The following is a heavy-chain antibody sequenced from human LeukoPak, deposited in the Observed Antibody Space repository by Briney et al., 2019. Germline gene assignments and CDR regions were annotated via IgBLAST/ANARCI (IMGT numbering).Heavy chain of an antibody. CDR3: AKCNSTSCLFNWIDP. V-gene: IGHV3-23*01. CDR1: GFTFSNSA. D-gene: IGHD2-2*01. CDR2: ISGSGGRR. J-gene: IGHJ5*02. Sequence: GGPLRLSCAASGFTFSNSAMRGVREAPGKALEGFAVISGSGGRRYYVDSVKGRFTISKENYMNTLYLQMSSLRAKDTAIYYCAKCNSTSCLFNWIDPWGQGTLVTVSS.